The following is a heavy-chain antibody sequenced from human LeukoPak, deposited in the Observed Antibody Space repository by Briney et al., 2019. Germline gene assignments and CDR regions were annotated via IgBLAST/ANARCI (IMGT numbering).Heavy chain of an antibody. D-gene: IGHD3-3*01. Sequence: SETLSLTCTVSGGSISSSSYYWGWIRQPPGKGLEWIGSIYYSGSTYYNPSLKSRVTISVDTSKNQFSLKLSSVTAADTAVYYCAREIPYYDFWSGTYYFDYWGQGTLVTVSS. V-gene: IGHV4-39*02. J-gene: IGHJ4*02. CDR1: GGSISSSSYY. CDR2: IYYSGST. CDR3: AREIPYYDFWSGTYYFDY.